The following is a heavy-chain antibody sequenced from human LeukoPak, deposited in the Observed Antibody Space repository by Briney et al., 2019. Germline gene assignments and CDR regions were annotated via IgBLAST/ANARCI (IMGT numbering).Heavy chain of an antibody. J-gene: IGHJ4*02. Sequence: ASVKVSCKASGGTFSSYAISWVRQAPGQGLEWVGRIIPIFGISNYAQKFQGRVTITADKSTSTAYMELSSLRSEDTAVYYCAREGGSYAPFDYWGQGTLVTVSS. D-gene: IGHD1-26*01. V-gene: IGHV1-69*04. CDR3: AREGGSYAPFDY. CDR1: GGTFSSYA. CDR2: IIPIFGIS.